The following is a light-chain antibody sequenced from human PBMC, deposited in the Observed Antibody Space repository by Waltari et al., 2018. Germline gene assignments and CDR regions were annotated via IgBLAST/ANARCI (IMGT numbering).Light chain of an antibody. CDR3: QSFDSNVRGGVV. V-gene: IGLV1-40*01. Sequence: QSILTQPTSVSGTPGQRVTISCTGSSSNIGAGHDVHWYQAFPGTAPNLLIYRNNNRSSGVPDRFPGSKSGSSASLAINGLQAEDDADDYCQSFDSNVRGGVVFGGGTKVTVL. CDR2: RNN. J-gene: IGLJ3*02. CDR1: SSNIGAGHD.